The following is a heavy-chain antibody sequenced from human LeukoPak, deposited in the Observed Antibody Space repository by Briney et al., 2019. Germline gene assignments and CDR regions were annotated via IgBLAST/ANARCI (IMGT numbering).Heavy chain of an antibody. D-gene: IGHD5-18*01. CDR1: GGSISSGGYY. J-gene: IGHJ4*02. CDR2: IYYSGST. V-gene: IGHV4-31*03. CDR3: ARVGYSYGSHYFDY. Sequence: SQTLSLTCTVSGGSISSGGYYWSWIRQHPGKGLEWIGYIYYSGSTNYNPSLKSRVTISVDTSKNQFSLKLSSVTAADTAVYYCARVGYSYGSHYFDYWGQGTLVTVSS.